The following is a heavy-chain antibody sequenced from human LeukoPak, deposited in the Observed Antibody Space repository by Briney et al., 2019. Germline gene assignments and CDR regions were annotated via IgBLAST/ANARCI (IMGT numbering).Heavy chain of an antibody. Sequence: PSETLSLTCSVSGDSISSYYWSWIRQPAGKGLEWLGRIYTSGSTNYNPSLESRVTMSIDTSENEFSLKLTSVTAADTAVYLCARGIYGDYGLGYWGQGTLVTVSS. CDR2: IYTSGST. CDR1: GDSISSYY. V-gene: IGHV4-4*07. CDR3: ARGIYGDYGLGY. D-gene: IGHD4-17*01. J-gene: IGHJ4*02.